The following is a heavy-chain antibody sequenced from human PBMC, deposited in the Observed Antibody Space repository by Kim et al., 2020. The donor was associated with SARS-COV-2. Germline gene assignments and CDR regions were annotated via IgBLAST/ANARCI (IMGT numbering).Heavy chain of an antibody. D-gene: IGHD3-16*01. V-gene: IGHV4-59*01. CDR1: GGSISSYY. J-gene: IGHJ2*01. CDR3: AREGGNWYFDL. CDR2: IYYSGST. Sequence: SETLSLTCTVSGGSISSYYWSWIRQPPGKGLEWIGYIYYSGSTNYNPSLKSRVTISVDTSKNQFSLKLSSVTAADTAVYYCAREGGNWYFDLWGRGTLVTVSS.